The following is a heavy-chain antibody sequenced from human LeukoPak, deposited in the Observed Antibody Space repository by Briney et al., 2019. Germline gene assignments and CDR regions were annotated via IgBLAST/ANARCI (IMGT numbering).Heavy chain of an antibody. D-gene: IGHD3-10*01. Sequence: SETLSLTCTVSGGSIGSYYWSWIRQPPGKGLEWIGDIYYSGSTNYNPSLKSRVTISVDTSKNQFSLKLSSVTAADTAVYYCARNPPPNYGSGSYKEGAFDIWGQGTMVTVSS. J-gene: IGHJ3*02. V-gene: IGHV4-59*01. CDR3: ARNPPPNYGSGSYKEGAFDI. CDR2: IYYSGST. CDR1: GGSIGSYY.